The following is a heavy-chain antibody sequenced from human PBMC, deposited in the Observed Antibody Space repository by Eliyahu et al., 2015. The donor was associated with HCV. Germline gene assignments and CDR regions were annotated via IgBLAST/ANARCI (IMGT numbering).Heavy chain of an antibody. V-gene: IGHV3-30*18. CDR2: ISYDGSNK. J-gene: IGHJ4*02. CDR3: AKGSGYYYGGDY. CDR1: XFPFSSYG. D-gene: IGHD3-22*01. Sequence: QVQLVESGGGVVQPGRSLRLSCAASXFPFSSYGMHWVRQAPGKGLEWVAVISYDGSNKYYADSVKGRFTISRDNSKNTLYLQMNSLRAEDTAVYYCAKGSGYYYGGDYWGQGTLVTVSS.